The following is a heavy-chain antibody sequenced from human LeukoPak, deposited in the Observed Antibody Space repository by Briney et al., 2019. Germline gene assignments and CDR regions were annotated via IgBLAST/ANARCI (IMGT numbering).Heavy chain of an antibody. D-gene: IGHD3-22*01. CDR2: IGGSDGTT. V-gene: IGHV3-23*01. CDR1: GFTFSTHA. J-gene: IGHJ4*02. Sequence: GGSLRLSCVASGFTFSTHAMSWVRLAPGKGLEWVSAIGGSDGTTYYADSVKGRFTISSDNSKDTLYLQMNSLGAEDTAVYYCAKRDSSGSYPYYFDYWGQGTLVTVSS. CDR3: AKRDSSGSYPYYFDY.